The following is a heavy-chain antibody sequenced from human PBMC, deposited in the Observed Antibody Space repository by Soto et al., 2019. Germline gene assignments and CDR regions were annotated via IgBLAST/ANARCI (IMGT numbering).Heavy chain of an antibody. J-gene: IGHJ4*02. CDR3: ARKSGRDCHSGGGCLSIDV. V-gene: IGHV1-69*12. Sequence: QVQLVQSGAEVKKPGSSLKVSCKVFGETLNSNPIGWVRQAPGQGLEWVGGIVPLSDRTNYAKELQGRATVSADGSTSIVYMELSNLKSDDTAVYFLARKSGRDCHSGGGCLSIDVWGQGSLITVSS. CDR1: GETLNSNP. D-gene: IGHD2-15*01. CDR2: IVPLSDRT.